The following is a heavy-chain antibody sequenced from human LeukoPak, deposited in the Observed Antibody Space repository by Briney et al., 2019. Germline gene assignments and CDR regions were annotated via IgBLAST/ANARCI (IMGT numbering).Heavy chain of an antibody. D-gene: IGHD3-9*01. V-gene: IGHV1-18*01. Sequence: ASVRVSCKASGYTFNNYGISWVRQAPGQGLEWMGWVTSYNGDTNYAQKFQGRVTMSTDTSTSTAYMELRSLRFDDTAIYYCAKDWHILTGRNCFDPWGQGTLVTVPS. J-gene: IGHJ5*02. CDR3: AKDWHILTGRNCFDP. CDR1: GYTFNNYG. CDR2: VTSYNGDT.